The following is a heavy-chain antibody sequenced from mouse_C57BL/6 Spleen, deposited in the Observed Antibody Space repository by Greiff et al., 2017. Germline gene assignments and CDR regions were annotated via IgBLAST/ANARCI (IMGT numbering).Heavy chain of an antibody. J-gene: IGHJ2*01. Sequence: QVQLQQSGAELVKPGASVKISCKASGYAFSSYWMNWVKQRPGKGLEWIGQIYPGDGDTNYNGKFKGKATLTADKSSSTAYMQLSSLTSEDSAVYFCARRRALTGPFDYWGQGTTRTVSS. CDR2: IYPGDGDT. D-gene: IGHD4-1*01. V-gene: IGHV1-80*01. CDR3: ARRRALTGPFDY. CDR1: GYAFSSYW.